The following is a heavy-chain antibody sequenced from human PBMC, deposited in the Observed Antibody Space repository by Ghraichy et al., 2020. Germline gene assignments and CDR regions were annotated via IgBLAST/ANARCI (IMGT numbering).Heavy chain of an antibody. V-gene: IGHV3-9*01. CDR2: INWNRGTI. D-gene: IGHD1-26*01. J-gene: IGHJ4*02. CDR3: AKGKSYSGSSGIDS. Sequence: GGSLRLSCAASGFPFDDYAMHWVRQVPGKGLEWVSTINWNRGTIGYVDSVRGRFTISRDKAQNSLSLQVNSLRVEDTALYFCAKGKSYSGSSGIDSWGQGSMLTLSS. CDR1: GFPFDDYA.